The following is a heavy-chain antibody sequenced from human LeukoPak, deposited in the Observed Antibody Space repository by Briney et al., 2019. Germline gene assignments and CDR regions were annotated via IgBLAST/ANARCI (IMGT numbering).Heavy chain of an antibody. CDR3: ARGSHRIEYRRSAAFDP. D-gene: IGHD6-6*01. V-gene: IGHV3-30*04. CDR1: GFTFSSYA. CDR2: ISYDGSNK. J-gene: IGHJ5*02. Sequence: GRSLRLSCAASGFTFSSYAIHWVRQAPGKGLEWVAVISYDGSNKNYADSVKGRFSISRDNSKNTLYLQMNSLRAEDTAVYYCARGSHRIEYRRSAAFDPWGQGTLVTVSS.